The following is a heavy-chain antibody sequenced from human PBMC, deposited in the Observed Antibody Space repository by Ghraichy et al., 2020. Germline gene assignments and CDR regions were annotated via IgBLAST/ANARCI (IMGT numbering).Heavy chain of an antibody. CDR3: AKEYSSSWYVGGNFDY. V-gene: IGHV3-30*18. CDR2: ISYDGSNK. Sequence: SLNISCAASGFTFSSYGMHWVRQAPGKGLEWVAVISYDGSNKYYADSVKGRFTISRDNSKNTLYLQMNSLRAEDTAVYYCAKEYSSSWYVGGNFDYWGQGTLVTVSS. CDR1: GFTFSSYG. D-gene: IGHD6-13*01. J-gene: IGHJ4*02.